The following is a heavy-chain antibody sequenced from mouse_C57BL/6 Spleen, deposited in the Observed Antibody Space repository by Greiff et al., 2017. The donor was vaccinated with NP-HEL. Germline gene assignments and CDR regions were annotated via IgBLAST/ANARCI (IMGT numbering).Heavy chain of an antibody. CDR1: GYTFTSYW. CDR2: IHPNSGST. V-gene: IGHV1-64*01. Sequence: QVQLQQPGAELVKPGASVKLSCKASGYTFTSYWMHWVKQRPGQGLEWIGMIHPNSGSTNYNEKFKSKATLTVDKSSSTAYMQLSSLTSEDSAVYYCARWDDGHYYFDYWGQGTTLTVSS. CDR3: ARWDDGHYYFDY. J-gene: IGHJ2*01. D-gene: IGHD2-3*01.